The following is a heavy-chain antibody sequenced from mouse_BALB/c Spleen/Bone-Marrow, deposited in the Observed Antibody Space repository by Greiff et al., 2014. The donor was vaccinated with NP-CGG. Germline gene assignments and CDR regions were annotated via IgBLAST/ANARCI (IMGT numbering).Heavy chain of an antibody. CDR1: GFSLTTYA. V-gene: IGHV2-4-1*01. Sequence: VHLVESGPGLVQPSQSLSTTCTVSGFSLTTYAVHWVRQSPGKGLEWLGVIWSGGNTDYNTAFISRLSITKANSNSQVFFKMNSLQADDTAIYYCARNSDWFAYWGQGTLVTVSA. CDR2: IWSGGNT. CDR3: ARNSDWFAY. J-gene: IGHJ3*01.